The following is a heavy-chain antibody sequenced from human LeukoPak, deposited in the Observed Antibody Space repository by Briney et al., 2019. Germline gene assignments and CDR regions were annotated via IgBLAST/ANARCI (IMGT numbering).Heavy chain of an antibody. Sequence: SETLSLTCTVSGGSISSYYWSWIRQPPGKGLEWIGYIYYSGSTNYNPSLKSRVTISVDTSKNQFSLKLSSVTAADTAVYYCARPYCGGDCYSSRNWFDPWGQGTLVTVSS. CDR2: IYYSGST. CDR1: GGSISSYY. CDR3: ARPYCGGDCYSSRNWFDP. J-gene: IGHJ5*02. V-gene: IGHV4-59*01. D-gene: IGHD2-21*02.